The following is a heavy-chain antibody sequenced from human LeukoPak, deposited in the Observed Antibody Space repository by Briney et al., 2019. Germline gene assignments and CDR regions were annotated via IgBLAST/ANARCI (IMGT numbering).Heavy chain of an antibody. CDR3: ARDFSWTGDYYYYGMDV. CDR1: GYTFTGYY. J-gene: IGHJ6*02. CDR2: IIPILGIA. Sequence: ASVKVSCKASGYTFTGYYMHWVRQAPGQGLEWMGRIIPILGIANYAQKFQGRVTITADKSTSTAYMELSSLRSEDTAVYYCARDFSWTGDYYYYGMDVWGQGTTVTVSS. D-gene: IGHD3/OR15-3a*01. V-gene: IGHV1-69*04.